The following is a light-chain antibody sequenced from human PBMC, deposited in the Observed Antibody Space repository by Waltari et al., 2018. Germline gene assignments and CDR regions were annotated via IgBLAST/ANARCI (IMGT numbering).Light chain of an antibody. CDR2: EVT. V-gene: IGLV2-14*01. J-gene: IGLJ2*01. CDR3: FSYTSSSSLV. Sequence: QSALTQPASVSGSPGQSITISCTGTSRDVGNYNYVSWYQQHPGKAPKLMIYEVTNRPSGVSNRFSGSKSGNTASLTISGLQAEDEADYYCFSYTSSSSLVFGGGTKLTVL. CDR1: SRDVGNYNY.